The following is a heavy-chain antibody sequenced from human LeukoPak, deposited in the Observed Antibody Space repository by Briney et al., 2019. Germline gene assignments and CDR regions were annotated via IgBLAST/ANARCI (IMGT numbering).Heavy chain of an antibody. V-gene: IGHV4-39*01. Sequence: SETLSLTCTVSGGPIRSSSYYWGWIRQPPGKGLEWIGSISYSGSTYYNPSLKSRVTISVDTSKNQFSLKLSSVTAADTAVYYCARPPPLYYGSADYYSYYWGQGTLVTVSS. CDR1: GGPIRSSSYY. CDR2: ISYSGST. D-gene: IGHD3-10*01. CDR3: ARPPPLYYGSADYYSYY. J-gene: IGHJ4*02.